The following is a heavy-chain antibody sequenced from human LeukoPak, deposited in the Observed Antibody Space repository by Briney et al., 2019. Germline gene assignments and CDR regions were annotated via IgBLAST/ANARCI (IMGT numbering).Heavy chain of an antibody. CDR2: MNPNSGGT. V-gene: IGHV1-2*02. D-gene: IGHD1-1*01. CDR3: VRDVHNYNDNY. J-gene: IGHJ4*02. CDR1: GYTFTGYN. Sequence: GASVKVSCKASGYTFTGYNMHWLRQAPGQGLEWMGWMNPNSGGTLYSPKFQGRVTMTRDTSISTAFMELSRLRFDDTAIYYCVRDVHNYNDNYWGQGTLVTVSS.